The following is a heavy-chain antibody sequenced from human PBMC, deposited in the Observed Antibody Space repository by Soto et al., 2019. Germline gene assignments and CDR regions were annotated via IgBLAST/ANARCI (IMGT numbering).Heavy chain of an antibody. CDR3: ARDAVGGGQWLVLPRWFDP. Sequence: SETLSLTCPVSGVSIHNSHSFWAWHRPPPGKGLEFIGSVYHNGGAHYNSSLKSRVSMSVDTSQNQFSLKLTSATAADTAVYYCARDAVGGGQWLVLPRWFDPWGQGILVTVSS. V-gene: IGHV4-39*07. CDR2: VYHNGGA. D-gene: IGHD6-19*01. CDR1: GVSIHNSHSF. J-gene: IGHJ5*02.